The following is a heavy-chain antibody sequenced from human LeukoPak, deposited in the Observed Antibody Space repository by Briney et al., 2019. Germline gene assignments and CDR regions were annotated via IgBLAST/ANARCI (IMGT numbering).Heavy chain of an antibody. J-gene: IGHJ4*02. D-gene: IGHD3-16*01. Sequence: QPGGSLRLSCAASGFTFSSYAMSWVRQAPGKGLEWVSAISGSGGSTYYADSVKGRFTISRDNSKNALYLQMNSLRAEDTAVYYCATQRNLRGVTLYWGQGTLVTVSS. V-gene: IGHV3-23*01. CDR2: ISGSGGST. CDR1: GFTFSSYA. CDR3: ATQRNLRGVTLY.